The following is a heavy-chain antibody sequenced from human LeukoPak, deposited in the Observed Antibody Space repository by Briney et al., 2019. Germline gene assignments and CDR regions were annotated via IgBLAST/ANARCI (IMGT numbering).Heavy chain of an antibody. CDR3: ARERVGGWAFDI. CDR2: ILGNGGSP. Sequence: GGSLRLSCAASGFIFSSYPMHWVRQAPGKGLEYVSSILGNGGSPQYANSVKGRFTISRDNSKNTLHLRMGSLRADDMAEDYCARERVGGWAFDIWGQGTMVTVSS. CDR1: GFIFSSYP. J-gene: IGHJ3*02. D-gene: IGHD3-16*01. V-gene: IGHV3-64*01.